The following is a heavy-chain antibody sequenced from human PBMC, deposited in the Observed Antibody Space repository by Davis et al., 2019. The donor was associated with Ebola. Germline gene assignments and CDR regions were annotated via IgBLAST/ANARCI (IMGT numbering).Heavy chain of an antibody. CDR1: GFTFSDYY. J-gene: IGHJ5*02. V-gene: IGHV3-30-3*01. CDR2: ISYDGSNK. CDR3: ARDGAVAGMRWFDP. D-gene: IGHD6-19*01. Sequence: PGGSLRLSCAASGFTFSDYYMSWIRQAPGKGLEWVAVISYDGSNKYYADSVKGRFTISRDNSKNTLYLQMNSLRAEDTAVYYCARDGAVAGMRWFDPWGQGTLVTVSS.